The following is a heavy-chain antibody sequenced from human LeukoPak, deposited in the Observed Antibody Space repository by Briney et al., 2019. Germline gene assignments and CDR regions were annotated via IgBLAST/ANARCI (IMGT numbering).Heavy chain of an antibody. CDR2: IYHSGST. J-gene: IGHJ5*02. CDR3: ARMGGYLYCSSTSCYRFDP. CDR1: GGSMSSSNW. V-gene: IGHV4-4*02. D-gene: IGHD2-2*02. Sequence: KASETLSLTCAVSGGSMSSSNWWSWVRQPPGKGLEWIGEIYHSGSTNYNPSLKSRVTISVDKSKNQFSLKLSSVTAADTAVYYCARMGGYLYCSSTSCYRFDPWGQGTLVTVSS.